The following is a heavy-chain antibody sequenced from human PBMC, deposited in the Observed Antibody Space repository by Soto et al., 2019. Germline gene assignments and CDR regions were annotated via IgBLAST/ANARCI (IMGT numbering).Heavy chain of an antibody. V-gene: IGHV3-48*02. J-gene: IGHJ6*02. Sequence: PGGSLRLSCAASGFTFSSYSMNWVRQAPGKGLEWVSYISSSSSTIYYADSVKGRFTISRDNAKNSLYLQMNSLRDEDTAVYYCARDSRVVIMEYPYYYGMDVWGQGTTVTV. CDR2: ISSSSSTI. CDR1: GFTFSSYS. CDR3: ARDSRVVIMEYPYYYGMDV. D-gene: IGHD3-3*01.